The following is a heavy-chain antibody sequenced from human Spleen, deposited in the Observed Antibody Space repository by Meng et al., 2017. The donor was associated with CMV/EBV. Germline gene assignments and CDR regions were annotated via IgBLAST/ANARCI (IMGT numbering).Heavy chain of an antibody. Sequence: GGSLRLSCAASGFTFSDYYMSWIRQAPGKGLEWVSYISSSGSTIYYADSVKGRFTISRDNAKNSRYLQMNSLRAEDTAVYYCASARDYYYLGMDVWGQGNTVTVSS. D-gene: IGHD5-24*01. CDR3: ASARDYYYLGMDV. CDR1: GFTFSDYY. V-gene: IGHV3-11*04. CDR2: ISSSGSTI. J-gene: IGHJ6*01.